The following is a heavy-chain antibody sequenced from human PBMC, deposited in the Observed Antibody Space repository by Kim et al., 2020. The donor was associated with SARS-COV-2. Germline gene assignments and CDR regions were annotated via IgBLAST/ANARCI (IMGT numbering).Heavy chain of an antibody. Sequence: GGSLRLSCTASGFMFSSYWTNWVRQAPEKGLELVANINEDGSGKFYVDSVKGRFTISRDNAKNSVHLQMNSLRADDTAVYYCTTLPNMVSNDYWGQGTLVAVSS. V-gene: IGHV3-7*01. CDR3: TTLPNMVSNDY. CDR1: GFMFSSYW. D-gene: IGHD3-10*01. CDR2: INEDGSGK. J-gene: IGHJ4*02.